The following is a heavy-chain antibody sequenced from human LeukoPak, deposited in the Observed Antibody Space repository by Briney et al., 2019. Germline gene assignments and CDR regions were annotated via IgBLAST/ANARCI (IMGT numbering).Heavy chain of an antibody. Sequence: SETLSLTCTVSGGSISSYYWSWIRQPAGKGLEWIGYIYYSGSTYYNPSLKSRVTISVDTSKNQFYLKLSSVTAADTAVYYCARGVWVVGSYYMDVWGKGTTVTVSS. J-gene: IGHJ6*03. CDR2: IYYSGST. D-gene: IGHD1-26*01. CDR3: ARGVWVVGSYYMDV. CDR1: GGSISSYY. V-gene: IGHV4-59*08.